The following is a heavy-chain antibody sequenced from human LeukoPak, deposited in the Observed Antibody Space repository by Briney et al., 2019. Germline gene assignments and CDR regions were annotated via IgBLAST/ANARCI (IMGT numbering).Heavy chain of an antibody. D-gene: IGHD3-22*01. J-gene: IGHJ1*01. Sequence: PSETLSLTCTVSGASISTYYWSWIRQPPGKGLEWIGTIYYSGRTYYSPSLKSRVTMSVDPSNNQFSLNLRSVTAADTALYYCARRRYYDGSGYLEWGQGTLLSVSS. CDR1: GASISTYY. V-gene: IGHV4-59*04. CDR2: IYYSGRT. CDR3: ARRRYYDGSGYLE.